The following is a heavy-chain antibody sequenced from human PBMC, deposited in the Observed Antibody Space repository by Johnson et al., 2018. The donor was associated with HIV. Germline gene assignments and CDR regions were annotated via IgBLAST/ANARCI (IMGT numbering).Heavy chain of an antibody. CDR1: GFTFDDYG. D-gene: IGHD3-22*01. CDR3: AREGVMIVVVPHAFDI. Sequence: MLLVESGGGVVRPGGSLRLSCAASGFTFDDYGMSWVRQAPGKGLEWVSGITWNGGSTGYADSVKGRFTISRDNAKNSLYLQMNSLRAEDTALYYCAREGVMIVVVPHAFDIWGQGTLVTVSS. J-gene: IGHJ3*02. CDR2: ITWNGGST. V-gene: IGHV3-20*04.